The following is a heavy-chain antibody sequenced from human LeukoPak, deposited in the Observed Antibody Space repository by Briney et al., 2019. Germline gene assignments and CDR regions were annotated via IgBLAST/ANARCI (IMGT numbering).Heavy chain of an antibody. V-gene: IGHV3-23*01. D-gene: IGHD3-22*01. CDR2: ISGSGGST. J-gene: IGHJ4*02. CDR1: GFTFSSYA. Sequence: GGSLRLSCAASGFTFSSYAMSWVRQAPGKGLEWVSAISGSGGSTYYADSVKGRFTISRDNSKNTLYLQMNSLRAEDTAVYYCAKDSYYYDSGAGDYWGQGTLVTVSS. CDR3: AKDSYYYDSGAGDY.